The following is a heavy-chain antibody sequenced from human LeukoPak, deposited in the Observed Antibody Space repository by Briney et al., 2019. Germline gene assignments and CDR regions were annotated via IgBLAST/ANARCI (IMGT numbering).Heavy chain of an antibody. V-gene: IGHV1-18*01. Sequence: ASVKVSCKASGYSFTSYGMSWVRQAPGQGLEWMGWISGYNGNTNYARKLQGRVTLTTDTSTSTAYMEVRSLRYDDTAVYYCARDLSTLIAATGTCYFDHWGQGTLVTVSS. CDR1: GYSFTSYG. CDR3: ARDLSTLIAATGTCYFDH. J-gene: IGHJ4*02. CDR2: ISGYNGNT. D-gene: IGHD6-13*01.